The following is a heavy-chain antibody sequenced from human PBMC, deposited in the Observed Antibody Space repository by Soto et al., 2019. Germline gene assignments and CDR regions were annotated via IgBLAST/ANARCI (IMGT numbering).Heavy chain of an antibody. Sequence: GGSLRLSCAASGFTFSSYGMHWVRQAPGKGLEWVAVISYDGSNKYYADSVKGRFTISRDNSKNTLYLQMNSLRAEDTAVYYCAKDLGSGSYYYYGMDVWGQGTTVTVSS. CDR2: ISYDGSNK. J-gene: IGHJ6*02. V-gene: IGHV3-30*18. CDR3: AKDLGSGSYYYYGMDV. D-gene: IGHD3-10*02. CDR1: GFTFSSYG.